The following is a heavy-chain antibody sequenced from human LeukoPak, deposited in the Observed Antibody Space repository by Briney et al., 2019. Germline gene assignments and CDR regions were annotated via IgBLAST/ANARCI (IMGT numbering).Heavy chain of an antibody. CDR1: GFTFDDYD. CDR2: ITWNSGTI. D-gene: IGHD6-19*01. Sequence: GGSLRLSCEASGFTFDDYDMHWVRQAPGKGLEWVSGITWNSGTIVYADSVKGRFIISRDNAKNSLYLQMKSLRPEDTALYYCAKGHGVAAHFEDWGQGTLVIVSS. V-gene: IGHV3-9*01. J-gene: IGHJ4*02. CDR3: AKGHGVAAHFED.